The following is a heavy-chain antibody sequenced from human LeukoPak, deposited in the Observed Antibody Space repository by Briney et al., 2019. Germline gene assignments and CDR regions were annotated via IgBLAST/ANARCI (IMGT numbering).Heavy chain of an antibody. Sequence: SETLSLTCTVSGGSISSYYWSWIRQPPGKGLEWIGYIYYSGSTNYNPSLKSRVTISVDTSKNQFSLKLSSVTAADTAVYYGARHWSSSWYPYYFGYWGQGTLVTVSS. CDR1: GGSISSYY. D-gene: IGHD6-13*01. CDR2: IYYSGST. CDR3: ARHWSSSWYPYYFGY. V-gene: IGHV4-59*08. J-gene: IGHJ4*02.